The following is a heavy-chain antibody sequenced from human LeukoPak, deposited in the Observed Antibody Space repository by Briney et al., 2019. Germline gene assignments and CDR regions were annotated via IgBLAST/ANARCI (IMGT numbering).Heavy chain of an antibody. CDR1: GITFSSYA. J-gene: IGHJ4*02. CDR2: VSGSGGST. Sequence: GGSLRLSCAASGITFSSYAMSWVRQAPGKGLEWVSAVSGSGGSTYYADSVKGRFTISRDNSENTLYLQMNSLRAEDTAVYYCAKDRLSGAAAGYYFDYWGQGTLVTVSS. V-gene: IGHV3-23*01. D-gene: IGHD6-13*01. CDR3: AKDRLSGAAAGYYFDY.